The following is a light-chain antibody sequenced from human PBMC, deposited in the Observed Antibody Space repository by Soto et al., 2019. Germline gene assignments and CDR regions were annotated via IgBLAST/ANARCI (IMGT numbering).Light chain of an antibody. Sequence: DIQLTQSPSFLSASVGDRVTLSCRASHDIRSYLAWYQQNPGKAPKLLIYAASTLQTGVPSRFSGSGSGTEFTLTISSLQPEDFATYYCQQLNSYPRTFGQGTKVEIK. CDR2: AAS. V-gene: IGKV1-9*01. J-gene: IGKJ1*01. CDR3: QQLNSYPRT. CDR1: HDIRSY.